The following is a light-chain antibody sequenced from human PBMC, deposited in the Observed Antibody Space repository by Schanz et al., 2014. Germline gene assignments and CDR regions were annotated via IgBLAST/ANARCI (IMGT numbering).Light chain of an antibody. CDR2: GAS. Sequence: IVMTQSPATLSVSPGERASLSCRDSQSLSSNLGWNQQKPGQAPRLLIYGASTRATGIPARFSGSGSGTDFTLTISRLEPEDFAVYYCQQYSSSPFTFGPGTKVDIK. CDR1: QSLSSN. V-gene: IGKV3-15*01. J-gene: IGKJ3*01. CDR3: QQYSSSPFT.